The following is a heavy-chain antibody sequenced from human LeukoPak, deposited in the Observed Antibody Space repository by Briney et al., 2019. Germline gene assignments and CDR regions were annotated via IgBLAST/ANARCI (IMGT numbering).Heavy chain of an antibody. V-gene: IGHV4-59*01. D-gene: IGHD2-2*01. CDR3: ARLKCISTTCPSRYVMDV. CDR1: GGSISSYY. J-gene: IGHJ6*02. CDR2: IYYSGST. Sequence: PSETLSLTCSVSGGSISSYYWSWIRQPPGKALEYIGYIYYSGSTNYNPSLKSRVTISVDTFKDQFSLNLTSVTAADTAVYFCARLKCISTTCPSRYVMDVWGQGTTVTVSS.